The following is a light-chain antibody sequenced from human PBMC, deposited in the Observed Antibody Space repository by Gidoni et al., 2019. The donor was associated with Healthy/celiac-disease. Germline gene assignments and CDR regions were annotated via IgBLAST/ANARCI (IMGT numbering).Light chain of an antibody. CDR3: QQLNSYLFT. J-gene: IGKJ4*01. CDR1: KGISSY. V-gene: IGKV1-9*01. CDR2: AAS. Sequence: DIQLTQSPSFLSASVGDRVTITCRVSKGISSYLAWYQQKPGKAPKLLIYAASTLQSGVPSRFSGSGSGTEFTLTISSLQPEDFATYYCQQLNSYLFTFGGGTKVEIK.